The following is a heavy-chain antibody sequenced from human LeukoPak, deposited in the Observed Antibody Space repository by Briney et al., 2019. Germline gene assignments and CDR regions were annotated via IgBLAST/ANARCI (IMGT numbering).Heavy chain of an antibody. D-gene: IGHD6-19*01. V-gene: IGHV3-21*01. CDR1: GFTFSSYS. CDR3: ARDIDSSGSVLDY. Sequence: GGSLRLSCAASGFTFSSYSMNWVRQAPGKGLDWVSSISSSSSYIYYADSVKGRFTISRDNAKNSLYLQMNSLRAEDTAVYYCARDIDSSGSVLDYWGQGTLVTVSS. J-gene: IGHJ4*02. CDR2: ISSSSSYI.